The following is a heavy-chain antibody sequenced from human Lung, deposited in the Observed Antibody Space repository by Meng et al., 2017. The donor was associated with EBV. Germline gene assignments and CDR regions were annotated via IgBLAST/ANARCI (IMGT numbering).Heavy chain of an antibody. D-gene: IGHD2/OR15-2a*01. CDR1: GFTFSSYW. J-gene: IGHJ4*02. CDR3: ARDLVGEYDF. CDR2: INEHGSIT. V-gene: IGHV3-74*03. Sequence: EVALVESGGGLARPGGSLRLSCEASGFTFSSYWMHWVRQAPGKGPVWVSRINEHGSITTYADSVNGRFTISRDNAKDTLYLQMTSLRDEDTAIYYCARDLVGEYDFWGQGTLVTVSS.